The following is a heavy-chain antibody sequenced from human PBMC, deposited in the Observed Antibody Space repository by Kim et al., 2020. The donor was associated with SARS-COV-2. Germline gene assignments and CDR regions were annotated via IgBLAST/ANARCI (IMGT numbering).Heavy chain of an antibody. V-gene: IGHV3-73*01. J-gene: IGHJ4*02. CDR2: ISTRAKSYAT. CDR1: GFTFSGSN. CDR3: TSLTTSGETY. Sequence: GGSLRLSCAASGFTFSGSNIHWVRQASGKGLEWVGRISTRAKSYATAYSASVKGRFTISRDDSKNTAYLQLNSLRAEDTAVYYCTSLTTSGETYWGQGTLVTVSS. D-gene: IGHD3-22*01.